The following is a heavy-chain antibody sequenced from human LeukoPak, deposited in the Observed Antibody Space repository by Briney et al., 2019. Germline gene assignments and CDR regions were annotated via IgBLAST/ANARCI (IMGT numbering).Heavy chain of an antibody. CDR1: GYTFTGYY. D-gene: IGHD2-2*01. CDR3: ASRGGISCSSTSCYPSWLGNWFDP. V-gene: IGHV1-2*02. J-gene: IGHJ5*02. CDR2: INPNSGGT. Sequence: ASVKVSCKASGYTFTGYYMHWVRQAPGQGLEWMGWINPNSGGTNYAQKFQGRVTMTRDTSISTAYMELSRLRSDDTAVYYCASRGGISCSSTSCYPSWLGNWFDPWGQGTLVTVSS.